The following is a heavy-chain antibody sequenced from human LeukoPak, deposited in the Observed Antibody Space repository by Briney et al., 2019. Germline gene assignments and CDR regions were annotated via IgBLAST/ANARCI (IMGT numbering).Heavy chain of an antibody. Sequence: SETLSLTCTVSGDSISSGDYYWSWIRQPAGKGLEWIGRIYTSGSTNYNPSLKSRVTISVDTSKNQFSLKLSSVTAADTAVFYCARGPYAYDSSGAFDIWGQGTMVTASS. V-gene: IGHV4-61*02. D-gene: IGHD3-22*01. CDR2: IYTSGST. CDR1: GDSISSGDYY. CDR3: ARGPYAYDSSGAFDI. J-gene: IGHJ3*02.